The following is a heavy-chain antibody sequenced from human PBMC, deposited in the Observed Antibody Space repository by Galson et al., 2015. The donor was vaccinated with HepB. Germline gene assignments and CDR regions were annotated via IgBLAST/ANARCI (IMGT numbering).Heavy chain of an antibody. V-gene: IGHV3-7*01. Sequence: SLRLSCAASGFTFSSYWMSWVRQAPGKGLEWVANIKQDGSEKYYVDSVKGRFTISRDNAKNSLYLQMNSLRAEDTAVYYCAREKGGYCSGGSCYYFDYWGQGTLVTVSS. J-gene: IGHJ4*02. CDR3: AREKGGYCSGGSCYYFDY. CDR2: IKQDGSEK. CDR1: GFTFSSYW. D-gene: IGHD2-15*01.